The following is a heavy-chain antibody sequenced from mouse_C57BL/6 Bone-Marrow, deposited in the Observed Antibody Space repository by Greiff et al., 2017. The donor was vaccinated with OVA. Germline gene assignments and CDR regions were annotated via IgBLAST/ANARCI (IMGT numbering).Heavy chain of an antibody. CDR2: SRNKANDYTT. V-gene: IGHV7-1*01. CDR3: ARDATRRDYFDY. CDR1: GFTFSDFY. J-gene: IGHJ2*01. Sequence: EVKLVESGGGLVQSGRSLRLSCATSGFTFSDFYMEWVRQAPGKGLEWIAASRNKANDYTTEYSASVKGRFIVSRDTSQSILYLQMNALRAEDTAIYYCARDATRRDYFDYWGQGTTLTVSS.